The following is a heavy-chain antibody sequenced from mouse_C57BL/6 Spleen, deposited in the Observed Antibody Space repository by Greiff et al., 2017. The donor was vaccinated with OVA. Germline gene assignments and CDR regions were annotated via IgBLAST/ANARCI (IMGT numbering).Heavy chain of an antibody. D-gene: IGHD3-1*01. CDR3: ARHSSDFDY. CDR2: INPNNGGT. CDR1: GYTFTDYY. J-gene: IGHJ2*01. V-gene: IGHV1-26*01. Sequence: EVQLQQSGPELVKPGASVKISCKASGYTFTDYYMNWVKQSHGKSLEWIGAINPNNGGTSYNQKFKGKATLTVDKSSSTAYMELRSLTSEDSAVYYCARHSSDFDYWGQGTTLTVSS.